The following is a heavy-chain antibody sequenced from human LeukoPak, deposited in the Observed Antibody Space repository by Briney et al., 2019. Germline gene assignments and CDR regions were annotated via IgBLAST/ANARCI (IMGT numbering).Heavy chain of an antibody. Sequence: GGSLRLSCAASGFTVISNYMIWVRQAPGKGLEWVSLIYSGGTTHHADSVKGRFTISRDNSKNTVYLQMNNLRTEDTAVYYCARGYFYDSSVGYWGQGTLVTVSS. D-gene: IGHD3-22*01. CDR2: IYSGGTT. CDR3: ARGYFYDSSVGY. V-gene: IGHV3-66*01. CDR1: GFTVISNY. J-gene: IGHJ4*02.